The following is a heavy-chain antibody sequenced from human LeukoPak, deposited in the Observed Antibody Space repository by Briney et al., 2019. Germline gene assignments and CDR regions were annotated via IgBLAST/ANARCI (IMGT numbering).Heavy chain of an antibody. CDR3: ARESHTAMGFDY. Sequence: GGSLRLSCAASGFTFSSYWMSWVRQAPGKGLEWVANIKQDGSEKYYVDSVKGRFTIPRDNAKHSRYLQMNSLRAEDTAVYYCARESHTAMGFDYWGQGTLVTVSS. J-gene: IGHJ4*02. V-gene: IGHV3-7*01. CDR2: IKQDGSEK. D-gene: IGHD5-18*01. CDR1: GFTFSSYW.